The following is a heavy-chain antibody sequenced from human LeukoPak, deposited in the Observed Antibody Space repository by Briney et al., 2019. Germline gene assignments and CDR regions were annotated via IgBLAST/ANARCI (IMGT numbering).Heavy chain of an antibody. D-gene: IGHD3-22*01. CDR3: AKDGSSGDYYYFDY. V-gene: IGHV3-33*06. Sequence: GRSLRLSCAASGFTFSSYGMHWVRQAPGKGLEWVAVIWYDGSNKYYADSVKGRFTISRDNSKNTLYLQMNSLRAEDTAVYYCAKDGSSGDYYYFDYWGQGSLVTVSS. CDR2: IWYDGSNK. CDR1: GFTFSSYG. J-gene: IGHJ4*02.